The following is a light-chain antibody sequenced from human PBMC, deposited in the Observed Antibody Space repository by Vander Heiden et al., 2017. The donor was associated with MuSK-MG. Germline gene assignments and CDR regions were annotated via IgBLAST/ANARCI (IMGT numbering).Light chain of an antibody. CDR2: AAS. CDR1: QGISSY. J-gene: IGKJ5*01. V-gene: IGKV1-9*01. CDR3: QQLNSYPIT. Sequence: DIQLTQSPPFLSASEGDRVTITCRASQGISSYFAWYQQKPGKAPKLLIYAASTLQSGVPSRFSGSGSGTEFTLTISSLQLEDFATYYCQQLNSYPITFGQGTRLDIK.